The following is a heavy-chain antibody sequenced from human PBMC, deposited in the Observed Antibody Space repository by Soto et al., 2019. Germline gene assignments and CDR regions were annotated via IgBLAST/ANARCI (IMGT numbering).Heavy chain of an antibody. CDR2: ISAYNGNT. Sequence: QVQLVQSGAEVKKPGASVKVSCKASGYTFTSYGISWVRQAPGQGLEWMGWISAYNGNTNYAQKLQGRVTMTTDTSTSTAYMELRSLRSDDTAVYYCERESAFLNWEYYYYYGMDVWGQGTTVTVSS. J-gene: IGHJ6*02. D-gene: IGHD7-27*01. CDR1: GYTFTSYG. CDR3: ERESAFLNWEYYYYYGMDV. V-gene: IGHV1-18*01.